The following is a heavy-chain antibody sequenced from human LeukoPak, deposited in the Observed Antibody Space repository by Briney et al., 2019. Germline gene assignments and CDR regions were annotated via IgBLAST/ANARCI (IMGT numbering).Heavy chain of an antibody. CDR1: GYTFTGYY. V-gene: IGHV1-2*02. CDR3: ARSLRFLEWLSPGGPPAGDY. J-gene: IGHJ4*02. Sequence: ASVKVSCKASGYTFTGYYMHWVRQAPGQGLEWMGWINPNSGGTNYAQKSQGRVTMTRDTSISTAYMELSRLRSDDTAVYYCARSLRFLEWLSPGGPPAGDYWGQGTLVTVSS. CDR2: INPNSGGT. D-gene: IGHD3-3*01.